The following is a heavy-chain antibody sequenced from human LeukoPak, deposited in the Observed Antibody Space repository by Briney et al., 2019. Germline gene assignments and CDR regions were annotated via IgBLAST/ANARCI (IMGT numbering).Heavy chain of an antibody. CDR3: ARDWAASSHIVTDH. V-gene: IGHV1-18*01. D-gene: IGHD2-15*01. J-gene: IGHJ4*02. CDR2: IGADNGDT. CDR1: GYTFTNYG. Sequence: GASVTVSFTSSGYTFTNYGISWLRQAPGQGLEWMGWIGADNGDTNYAQKLQDRVTMTTDTSTTTAYMELRSLRSDDTAIYYCARDWAASSHIVTDHWVQGTLLTVSS.